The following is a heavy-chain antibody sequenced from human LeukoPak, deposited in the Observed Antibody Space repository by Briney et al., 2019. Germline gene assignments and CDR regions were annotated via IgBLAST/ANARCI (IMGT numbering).Heavy chain of an antibody. J-gene: IGHJ4*02. CDR3: ARSSGNYFDY. CDR2: TQYSGSP. Sequence: SETLSLTCAVYGGSFSGYYWSWIRQPPGKGLEWIGYTQYSGSPNYNPSLKSRVTISIDTSKNQFSLKLSSVTAADTAVYYCARSSGNYFDYWGQGALVTVSS. CDR1: GGSFSGYY. V-gene: IGHV4-59*01. D-gene: IGHD3-10*01.